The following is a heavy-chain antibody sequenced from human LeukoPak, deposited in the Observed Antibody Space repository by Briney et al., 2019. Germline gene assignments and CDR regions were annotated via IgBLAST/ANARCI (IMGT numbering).Heavy chain of an antibody. Sequence: GGSLRLSCAASGFTFSGSAMHWVRQASGKGLEGVGGIRSKGNSYAPAYAASVKGRFTISRDDSKNTAYLQMNSLKTEDTAVYYCTTGYVVTSDAFDIWGQGTMVTVSS. D-gene: IGHD5-12*01. CDR2: IRSKGNSYAP. J-gene: IGHJ3*02. CDR3: TTGYVVTSDAFDI. V-gene: IGHV3-73*01. CDR1: GFTFSGSA.